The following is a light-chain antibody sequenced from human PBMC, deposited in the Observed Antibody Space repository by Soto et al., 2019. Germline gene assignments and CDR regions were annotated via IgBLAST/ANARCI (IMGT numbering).Light chain of an antibody. J-gene: IGLJ1*01. V-gene: IGLV2-14*01. CDR3: SSYRSSSTVYV. CDR2: DVS. CDR1: SSXFGGYNY. Sequence: QSALTQPASVSGSPGQSITISCTGTSSXFGGYNYVSWYQQHPGEAPKLLIYDVSNRPSGVSNRFSGSKSGNTASLTISGLQAEDEADYYCSSYRSSSTVYVFGTGXKVTVL.